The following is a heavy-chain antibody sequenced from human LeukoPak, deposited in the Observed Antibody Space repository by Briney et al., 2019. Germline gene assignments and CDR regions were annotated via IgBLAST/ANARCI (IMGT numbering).Heavy chain of an antibody. CDR3: TTDYPYYYDSSGYPDS. V-gene: IGHV3-30*03. D-gene: IGHD3-22*01. J-gene: IGHJ4*02. CDR2: ISYDGSNK. Sequence: TGGSLGLSCAASGFTFSSYGMHWVRQAPGKGLEWVAVISYDGSNKYYADSVKGRFTISRDNSKNTLYLQMNSLRAEDTAVYYCTTDYPYYYDSSGYPDSWGQGTLVTVSS. CDR1: GFTFSSYG.